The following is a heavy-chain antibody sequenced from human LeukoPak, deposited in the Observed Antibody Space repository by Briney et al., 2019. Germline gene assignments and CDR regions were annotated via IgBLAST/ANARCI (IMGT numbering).Heavy chain of an antibody. V-gene: IGHV4-59*08. CDR1: GGSINNYY. Sequence: SETLSLTCAISGGSINNYYWSWIRQPPGKGLEWIGYIYYSGTTNYSPSLNSRVNISLDTAKNQFSLRLSSVTAADTAVYYCARQTAKNVDTARFDSWGQGTLVAVSS. D-gene: IGHD5-18*01. J-gene: IGHJ4*02. CDR2: IYYSGTT. CDR3: ARQTAKNVDTARFDS.